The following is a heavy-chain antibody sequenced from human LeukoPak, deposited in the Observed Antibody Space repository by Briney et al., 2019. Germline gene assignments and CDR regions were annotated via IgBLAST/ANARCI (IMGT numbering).Heavy chain of an antibody. V-gene: IGHV3-15*01. CDR3: TTPNGVWELLRSRSPPSDY. D-gene: IGHD1-26*01. CDR1: GFTFSNAW. Sequence: PGGSLRLSCAASGFTFSNAWMSWVRQAPGKGLEWVGRIKSKTDGGTTDYAAPVKGRFTISRDDSKNTLYLQMNSLKTEDTAVYYCTTPNGVWELLRSRSPPSDYWGQGTLVTVSS. J-gene: IGHJ4*02. CDR2: IKSKTDGGTT.